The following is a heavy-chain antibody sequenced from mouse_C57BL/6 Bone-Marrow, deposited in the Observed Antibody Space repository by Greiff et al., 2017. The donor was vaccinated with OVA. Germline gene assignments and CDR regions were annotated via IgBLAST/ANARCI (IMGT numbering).Heavy chain of an antibody. V-gene: IGHV3-6*01. Sequence: EVKLQESGPGLVKPSQSLSLTCSVTGYSITSGYYWNWIRQLPGNNLEWMGYISYDGSTNYNPSLKNRISITRDTSKNPFYLKLNSVTTEDAAAYYCARGGEYRVFDYWGQGTTLTVSA. CDR2: ISYDGST. CDR1: GYSITSGYY. D-gene: IGHD5-1*01. CDR3: ARGGEYRVFDY. J-gene: IGHJ2*01.